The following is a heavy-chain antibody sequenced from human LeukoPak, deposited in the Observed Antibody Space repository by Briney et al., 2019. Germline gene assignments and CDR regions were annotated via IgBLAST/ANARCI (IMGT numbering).Heavy chain of an antibody. CDR2: ISYDGSNK. V-gene: IGHV3-30*18. J-gene: IGHJ6*02. CDR3: AKEGYYYDSSAYNYYYGMDV. Sequence: GGSLRLSCAASGFTFSSYGMHWVRQAPGTGLEWVAVISYDGSNKYYADSVKGRFTISRDNSKNTLYLQMNSLRAEDTAVYYCAKEGYYYDSSAYNYYYGMDVWGQGTTITVSS. D-gene: IGHD3-22*01. CDR1: GFTFSSYG.